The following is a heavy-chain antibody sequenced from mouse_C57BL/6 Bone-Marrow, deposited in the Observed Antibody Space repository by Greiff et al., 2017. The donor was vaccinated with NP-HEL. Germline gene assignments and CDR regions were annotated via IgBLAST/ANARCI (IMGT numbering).Heavy chain of an antibody. CDR2: INPNNGGT. D-gene: IGHD1-1*01. CDR3: ARGGYYYGSRDY. Sequence: EVQLQQSGPELVKPGALVKISCKASGYTFTDYYMNWVKQSHGKSLEWIGDINPNNGGTSYNQKFKGKATLTVDKSSSTAYMELRSLTSEDSAVYYCARGGYYYGSRDYWGQGTTLTVSS. CDR1: GYTFTDYY. V-gene: IGHV1-26*01. J-gene: IGHJ2*01.